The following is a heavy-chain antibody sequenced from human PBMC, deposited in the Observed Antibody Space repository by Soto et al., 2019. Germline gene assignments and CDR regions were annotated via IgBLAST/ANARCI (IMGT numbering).Heavy chain of an antibody. CDR3: ARGGQWDFLSDY. V-gene: IGHV1-18*01. CDR2: VSAYNGNT. D-gene: IGHD1-26*01. CDR1: GYTFTRYY. Sequence: VQLVQSGAEVKKPGASVKDSCMASGYTFTRYYINWVRQAPGQGLEWMGWVSAYNGNTHYEQKLQGRVTLTTDTSTSTAYMELRSLRSDDTAVYFCARGGQWDFLSDYWGQGTLVTVSS. J-gene: IGHJ4*02.